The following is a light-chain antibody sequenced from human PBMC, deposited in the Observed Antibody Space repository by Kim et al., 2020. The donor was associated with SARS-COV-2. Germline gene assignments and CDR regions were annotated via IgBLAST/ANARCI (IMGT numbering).Light chain of an antibody. CDR1: QSVSSSN. J-gene: IGKJ4*01. Sequence: SPGERAPLSGRASQSVSSSNLAWYQQKPGQPPRLLMYDASSRATGIPDRFSGSGSGTDFTLTISRLEPEDFAVYYCQQYGSTPLTFGGGTKVDIK. CDR3: QQYGSTPLT. CDR2: DAS. V-gene: IGKV3-20*01.